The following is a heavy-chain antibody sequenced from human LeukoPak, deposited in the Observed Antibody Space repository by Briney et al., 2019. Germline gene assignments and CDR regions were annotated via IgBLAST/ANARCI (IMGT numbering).Heavy chain of an antibody. CDR3: ARGPHYDFLYYYYYYGMDV. D-gene: IGHD3-3*01. Sequence: GASVKVSCKASGHTFTSYDINWVRQATGQGLEWMGWMNPNSGNTGYAQKFQGRVTMTRNTSISTAYMELSSLRSEDTAVYYCARGPHYDFLYYYYYYGMDVWGQGTTVTVSS. CDR2: MNPNSGNT. V-gene: IGHV1-8*01. J-gene: IGHJ6*02. CDR1: GHTFTSYD.